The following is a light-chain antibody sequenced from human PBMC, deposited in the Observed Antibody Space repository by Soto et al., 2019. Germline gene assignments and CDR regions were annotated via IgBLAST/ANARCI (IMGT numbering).Light chain of an antibody. Sequence: QSVLTKPASVSGSPGQSITISCTGTRSDVGSYNLVSWYQQYPGKAPKLMIYEATKRPSGVSNRFSGSKSGNTASLTIFGLQAEDEADYYCSPYGGSSTSYFGGGTKLTVL. CDR1: RSDVGSYNL. CDR3: SPYGGSSTSY. V-gene: IGLV2-23*01. CDR2: EAT. J-gene: IGLJ2*01.